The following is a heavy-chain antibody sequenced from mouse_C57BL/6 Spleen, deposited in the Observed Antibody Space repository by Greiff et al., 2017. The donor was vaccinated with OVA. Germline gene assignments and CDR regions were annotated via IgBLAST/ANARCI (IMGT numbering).Heavy chain of an antibody. CDR1: GYTFTSYW. Sequence: QVQLQQSGAELVRPGSSVKLSCKASGYTFTSYWMHWVKQRPIQGLEWIGNIDPSDSETHYNQKFKDKATLTVDKSSSTAYMQLSSLTSEESAVYYCARGGWDQAMDYWGQGTSVTVSS. CDR2: IDPSDSET. J-gene: IGHJ4*01. CDR3: ARGGWDQAMDY. V-gene: IGHV1-52*01. D-gene: IGHD4-1*01.